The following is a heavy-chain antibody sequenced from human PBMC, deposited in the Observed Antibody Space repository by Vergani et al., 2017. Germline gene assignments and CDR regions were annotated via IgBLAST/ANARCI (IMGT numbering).Heavy chain of an antibody. V-gene: IGHV1-69*01. CDR2: IIPIFGTA. CDR1: GGTFSSYA. CDR3: ARGEGIAARLTSYYDYYYMDV. D-gene: IGHD6-6*01. Sequence: QVQLVQSGAEVKKPGSSVKVSCKASGGTFSSYAISWVRQAPGQGLEWMGGIIPIFGTANYAQKFQGRVTITADESTSTAYMELSSLRSEDTAVYYCARGEGIAARLTSYYDYYYMDVWGKGTTVTVSS. J-gene: IGHJ6*03.